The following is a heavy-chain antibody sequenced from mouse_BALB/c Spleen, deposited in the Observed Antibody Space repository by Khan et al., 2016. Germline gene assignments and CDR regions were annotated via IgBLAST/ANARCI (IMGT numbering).Heavy chain of an antibody. CDR3: ARTHER. CDR1: GYTFTSYT. J-gene: IGHJ2*01. CDR2: INPSSGYT. Sequence: QVQLQQSGAELARPGASVKMSCKASGYTFTSYTMQWVKQRPGQGLEWIGYINPSSGYTKYNHTFKDKATLTADKSSSTAYMQLSSLTAEDSAVYYWARTHERWGQGTTLTVSS. V-gene: IGHV1-4*01.